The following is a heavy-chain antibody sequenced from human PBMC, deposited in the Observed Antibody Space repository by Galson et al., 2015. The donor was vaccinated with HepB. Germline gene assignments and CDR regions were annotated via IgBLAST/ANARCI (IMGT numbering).Heavy chain of an antibody. D-gene: IGHD5-24*01. J-gene: IGHJ4*02. V-gene: IGHV4-39*01. CDR1: GGSISSSSYY. Sequence: LSLTCTVSGGSISSSSYYWGWIRQPPGKGLEWIGSIYYSGSTYYNPSLKSRVTISVDTSKNQFSLKLSSVTAADTAVYYCARRTWLQLGYYFDYWGQGTLVTVSS. CDR3: ARRTWLQLGYYFDY. CDR2: IYYSGST.